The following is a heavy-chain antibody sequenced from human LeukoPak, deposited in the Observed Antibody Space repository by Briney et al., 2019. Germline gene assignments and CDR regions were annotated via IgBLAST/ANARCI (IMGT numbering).Heavy chain of an antibody. J-gene: IGHJ6*04. CDR1: GFTFSSYA. CDR2: ISSSSSTI. D-gene: IGHD3-10*02. V-gene: IGHV3-48*01. CDR3: AELGITMIGGV. Sequence: GGSLRLSCAASGFTFSSYAMSWVRQAPGKGLEWVSYISSSSSTIYYADSVKGRFTISRDNAKNSLYLQMNSLRAEDTAVYYCAELGITMIGGVWGKGTTVTISS.